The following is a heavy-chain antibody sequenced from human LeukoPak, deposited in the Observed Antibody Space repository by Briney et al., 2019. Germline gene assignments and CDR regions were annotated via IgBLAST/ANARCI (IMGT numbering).Heavy chain of an antibody. Sequence: GGSLRLSCAASGFSFSGSWMSWVRQAPGKGLECVANIKPDGSEKYYVDSVKGRFTVSRDNAKNSLFLQMNSLRAEDTAVYYCASGNYFDFWGQGTLVTVSS. CDR2: IKPDGSEK. CDR1: GFSFSGSW. V-gene: IGHV3-7*01. CDR3: ASGNYFDF. J-gene: IGHJ4*02.